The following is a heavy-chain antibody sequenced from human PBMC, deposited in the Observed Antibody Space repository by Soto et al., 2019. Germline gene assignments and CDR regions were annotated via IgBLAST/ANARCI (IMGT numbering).Heavy chain of an antibody. Sequence: QVQLVQSGAEVKKPGSSVKVSCKASGGTFSSYAISWVRQAPGQGLEWMGGIIPIFGTANYAQKFQGRVTITADEYTSTAYMELSSLRSEDTSVYYCARDRRYCSGGSCPYYFDYWGQGTLVTVSS. CDR3: ARDRRYCSGGSCPYYFDY. D-gene: IGHD2-15*01. J-gene: IGHJ4*02. CDR2: IIPIFGTA. V-gene: IGHV1-69*01. CDR1: GGTFSSYA.